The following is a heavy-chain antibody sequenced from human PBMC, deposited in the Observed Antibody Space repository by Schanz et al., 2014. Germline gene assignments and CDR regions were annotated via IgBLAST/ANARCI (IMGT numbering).Heavy chain of an antibody. J-gene: IGHJ3*01. CDR1: GFTVNTNY. CDR2: MYINSGST. V-gene: IGHV3-53*01. CDR3: ARDGGRDGYNLAFDV. D-gene: IGHD5-12*01. Sequence: EVHLEESGGGVVQPGRSLRLSCAVSGFTVNTNYMSWVRQAPGKGLEWISSMYINSGSTQYADSVKGRFIISRDSSKNTLFLQMNSLRAEDTAVYFCARDGGRDGYNLAFDVWGQGTLVTVSS.